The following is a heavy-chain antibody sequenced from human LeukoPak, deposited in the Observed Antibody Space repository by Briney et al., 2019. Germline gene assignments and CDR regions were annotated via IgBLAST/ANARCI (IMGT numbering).Heavy chain of an antibody. V-gene: IGHV4-38-2*02. Sequence: SETLSLTCTVSGYSISSGYYWGWIRQPPGGGLEWIDIINHSGSTYYNTSLKSRVIISVDTSKNQFSLNLSSVTAADTAVYYCARALHLGSGFDYWGQGTLVTVSS. D-gene: IGHD6-25*01. CDR3: ARALHLGSGFDY. J-gene: IGHJ4*02. CDR2: INHSGST. CDR1: GYSISSGYY.